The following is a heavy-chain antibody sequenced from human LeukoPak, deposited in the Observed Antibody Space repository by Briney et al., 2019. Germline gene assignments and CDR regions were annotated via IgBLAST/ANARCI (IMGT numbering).Heavy chain of an antibody. CDR1: GCTFISYS. V-gene: IGHV3-21*01. D-gene: IGHD2-2*01. J-gene: IGHJ6*02. CDR2: ISSSSSYI. Sequence: PGGSLRLSCAASGCTFISYSMNSVRQAPGKGLEGVAAISSSSSYIYYADSLNGGFIISRDNAKNSLYLQMNSPRDEATAVYHCARDPGCGSTSCASLHGMELRGPGTNVTVSS. CDR3: ARDPGCGSTSCASLHGMEL.